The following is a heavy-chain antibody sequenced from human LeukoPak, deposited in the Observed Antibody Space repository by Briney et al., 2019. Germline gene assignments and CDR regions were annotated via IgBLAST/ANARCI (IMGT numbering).Heavy chain of an antibody. V-gene: IGHV3-21*01. CDR3: ARDGYSSSSFDF. Sequence: GGSLRLSCAASGFIFSSYKMNRVRQAPGKGLEWVSSISSSSTYIYYGDSVKGRFSISRDNAKNSLYLQMNSLRAEDTAVYYCARDGYSSSSFDFWGQGTLVTVSS. D-gene: IGHD6-6*01. CDR1: GFIFSSYK. CDR2: ISSSSTYI. J-gene: IGHJ4*02.